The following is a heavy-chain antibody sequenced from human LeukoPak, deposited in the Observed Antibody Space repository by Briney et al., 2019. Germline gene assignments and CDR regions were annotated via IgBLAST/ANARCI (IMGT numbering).Heavy chain of an antibody. V-gene: IGHV3-53*01. Sequence: GGSLRLSCAASGFTVSSNYMTWVRQAPGKGLEWVSVIHKSATTYYADTVKGRFTISRDNSKNTLYLQMNSLRVEDTAVYYCARSLRVRGVPDYMDVWGKGTTVTISS. CDR2: IHKSATT. CDR3: ARSLRVRGVPDYMDV. J-gene: IGHJ6*03. D-gene: IGHD3-10*01. CDR1: GFTVSSNY.